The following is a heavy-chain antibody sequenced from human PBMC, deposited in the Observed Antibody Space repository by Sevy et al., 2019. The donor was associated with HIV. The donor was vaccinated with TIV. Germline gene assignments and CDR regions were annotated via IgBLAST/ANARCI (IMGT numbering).Heavy chain of an antibody. CDR3: AKDPAYYYDSSGYYGTTFDY. CDR1: GFTFSSYA. J-gene: IGHJ4*02. D-gene: IGHD3-22*01. Sequence: GGSLRLSCAASGFTFSSYAMSGVRQAPGKGLEWVSAISGGGGGTYYADSVKGRFTISRDNSKNTLYLQMNSLRAEDTAVYYCAKDPAYYYDSSGYYGTTFDYWGQGTLVTVSS. CDR2: ISGGGGGT. V-gene: IGHV3-23*01.